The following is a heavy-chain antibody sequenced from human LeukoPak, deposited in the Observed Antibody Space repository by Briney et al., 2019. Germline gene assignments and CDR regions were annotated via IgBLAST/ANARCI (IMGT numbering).Heavy chain of an antibody. J-gene: IGHJ6*03. Sequence: ASLNVSCKASGYTFTSYYMHWVRQAPGQGLEWMGWMNPNRGNTGYAQKFQGRVTITRNTSISTAYMELSSLRSEDTAVYYCARVGQYCSSTSCPRYYYYYMDVWGKGTTVTVSS. D-gene: IGHD2-2*01. V-gene: IGHV1-8*03. CDR2: MNPNRGNT. CDR1: GYTFTSYY. CDR3: ARVGQYCSSTSCPRYYYYYMDV.